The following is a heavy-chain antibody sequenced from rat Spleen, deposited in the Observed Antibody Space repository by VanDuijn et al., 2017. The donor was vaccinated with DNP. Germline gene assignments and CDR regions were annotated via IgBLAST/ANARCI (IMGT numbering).Heavy chain of an antibody. D-gene: IGHD1-11*01. J-gene: IGHJ2*01. V-gene: IGHV5-29*01. Sequence: EVQLVESGGGLVQPGRSLKLSCAASGFTFSKYGLAWVRQAPTKGLEWVAALSFDGSSTYYSDSVKGRFTISRDKAKSTLYLQMDSLRSEDTATYYCTTDAYEGDWGQGVMVTVSS. CDR3: TTDAYEGD. CDR2: LSFDGSST. CDR1: GFTFSKYG.